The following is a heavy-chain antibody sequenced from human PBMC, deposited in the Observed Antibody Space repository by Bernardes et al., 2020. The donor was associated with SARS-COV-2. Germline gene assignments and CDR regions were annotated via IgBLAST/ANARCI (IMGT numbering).Heavy chain of an antibody. J-gene: IGHJ4*02. Sequence: GESLQISCKGSGYTFASHWIAWVRQMPGKGLEWMGIIYPGDYDTRYSPSFQGQVTISVDKSISTAYLQWNILSAQDTAMYFCARATSGVTHPYHLDNWGQGTLVTVSS. CDR1: GYTFASHW. CDR3: ARATSGVTHPYHLDN. CDR2: IYPGDYDT. V-gene: IGHV5-51*01. D-gene: IGHD2-21*02.